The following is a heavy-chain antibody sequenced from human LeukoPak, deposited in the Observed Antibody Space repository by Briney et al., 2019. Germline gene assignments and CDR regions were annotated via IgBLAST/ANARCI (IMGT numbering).Heavy chain of an antibody. CDR3: ATVARRQARMAVAGYFDY. V-gene: IGHV3-23*01. CDR1: DFTFSTYA. Sequence: GGSLRLSCAASDFTFSTYAMTWVRQAPGKGLEWVSTISTSGGSTYSADSVKGRFTISRDNSENTLYLQMNSLRAEDTAMYYCATVARRQARMAVAGYFDYWGQGTLVTVSS. J-gene: IGHJ4*02. CDR2: ISTSGGST. D-gene: IGHD6-19*01.